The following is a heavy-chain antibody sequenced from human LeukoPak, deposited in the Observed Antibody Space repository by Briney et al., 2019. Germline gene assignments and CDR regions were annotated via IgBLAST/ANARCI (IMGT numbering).Heavy chain of an antibody. D-gene: IGHD5-12*01. V-gene: IGHV3-30-3*01. Sequence: GGSLRLSCAASGFTFSSYAMHWVRQAPGKGPEWVAVISYDGSNKYYADSVKGRFTISRDNSKNTLYLQMNSLRAEDTAVYYCAREATNWNYYYYGMDVWGQGTTVTVSS. CDR2: ISYDGSNK. J-gene: IGHJ6*02. CDR1: GFTFSSYA. CDR3: AREATNWNYYYYGMDV.